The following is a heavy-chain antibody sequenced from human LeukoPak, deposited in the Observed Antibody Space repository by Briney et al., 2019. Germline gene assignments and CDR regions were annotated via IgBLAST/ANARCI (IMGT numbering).Heavy chain of an antibody. V-gene: IGHV1-46*01. J-gene: IGHJ4*02. CDR3: ASLTVGATLFDY. CDR2: INPSGGST. D-gene: IGHD1-26*01. CDR1: GYTFTSYY. Sequence: ASVKDSCKASGYTFTSYYMHWVRQAPGQGLEWMGIINPSGGSTSYAQKFQGRVTMTRDTSTSTVYMELSSLRSEDTAVYYCASLTVGATLFDYWGQGTLVTVSS.